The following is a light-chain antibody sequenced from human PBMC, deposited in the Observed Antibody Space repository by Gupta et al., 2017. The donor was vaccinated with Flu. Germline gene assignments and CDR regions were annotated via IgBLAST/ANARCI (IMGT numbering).Light chain of an antibody. J-gene: IGKJ1*01. CDR2: WAS. V-gene: IGKV4-1*01. CDR1: QNVLYVSNNKSY. CDR3: QQDYSTPWT. Sequence: DIVMTQSPDPLAVSLGERATINCKSSQNVLYVSNNKSYLAWYQQKAGQPPELLINWASSRESGVPDRFSGSGSETDFSPTISSLQAEDVAVYYCQQDYSTPWTFGQGTSVDIK.